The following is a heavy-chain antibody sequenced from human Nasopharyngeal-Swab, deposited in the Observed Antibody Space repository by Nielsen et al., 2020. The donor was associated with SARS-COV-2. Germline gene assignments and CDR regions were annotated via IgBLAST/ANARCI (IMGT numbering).Heavy chain of an antibody. V-gene: IGHV3-30*18. CDR1: GFTFSTCA. D-gene: IGHD3-22*01. CDR2: ISNDGSNK. J-gene: IGHJ4*02. Sequence: GESLKISCAASGFTFSTCAMNWVRQAPGKGLEWVAVISNDGSNKYYADSVKGRFTISRDNSKNTLYLQMNSLRTEDTAVYYCAKYYFDSSGYYYFDYWGQETLVTVSS. CDR3: AKYYFDSSGYYYFDY.